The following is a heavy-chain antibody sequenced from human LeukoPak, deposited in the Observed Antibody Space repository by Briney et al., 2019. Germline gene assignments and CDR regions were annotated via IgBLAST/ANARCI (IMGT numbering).Heavy chain of an antibody. CDR2: ISPDGSST. Sequence: GVLRLSCAASGFTFSSYWMLWVRQTPGQGLVWVSRISPDGSSTSYADSVKGRFTISRDNSKNTLYLQMNSLRAEDTAVYYCAKVRIVVVIFPFDYWGQGTLVTVSS. V-gene: IGHV3-74*01. CDR3: AKVRIVVVIFPFDY. J-gene: IGHJ4*02. CDR1: GFTFSSYW. D-gene: IGHD3-22*01.